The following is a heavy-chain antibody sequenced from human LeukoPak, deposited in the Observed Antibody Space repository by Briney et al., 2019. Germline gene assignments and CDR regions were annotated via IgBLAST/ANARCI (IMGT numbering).Heavy chain of an antibody. V-gene: IGHV4-59*01. J-gene: IGHJ4*02. CDR3: ASTTGGY. CDR1: GDSFSYFY. Sequence: SETLSLTCTVSGDSFSYFYWSWIRQPPGKGLEWIGYIYNSGSTNYNPSLKSRVTISLDTSKNQFSLKLSSVTAADTAVYYCASTTGGYWGQGTLVTVSS. CDR2: IYNSGST. D-gene: IGHD4-23*01.